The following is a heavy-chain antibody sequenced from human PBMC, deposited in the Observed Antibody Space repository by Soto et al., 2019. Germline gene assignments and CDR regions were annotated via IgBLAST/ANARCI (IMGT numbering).Heavy chain of an antibody. CDR1: GYTFTSYD. J-gene: IGHJ6*02. Sequence: ASVKVSCKASGYTFTSYDINWVRQATGQGLEWMGWMNPNSGNTGYAQKFQGRVTMTRNTSISTAYMELSSLRSEDTAVYYCARGYTGHHYGDYYYYGMDVWGQGTTVTV. CDR2: MNPNSGNT. D-gene: IGHD4-17*01. V-gene: IGHV1-8*01. CDR3: ARGYTGHHYGDYYYYGMDV.